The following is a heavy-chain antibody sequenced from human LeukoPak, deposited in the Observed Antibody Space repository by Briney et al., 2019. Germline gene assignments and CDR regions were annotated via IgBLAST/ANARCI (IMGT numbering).Heavy chain of an antibody. J-gene: IGHJ4*02. Sequence: GESLKISFKDVVYSFTNNWIGWVRQMPGKGLEWMGVVYPGDSHTRYIPSFQGQVPISADKSISTAYLHGSSLKASDTAIYYRARHASGALSTPFDYWGQGTLVTVSA. CDR3: ARHASGALSTPFDY. D-gene: IGHD3-16*02. CDR2: VYPGDSHT. V-gene: IGHV5-51*01. CDR1: VYSFTNNW.